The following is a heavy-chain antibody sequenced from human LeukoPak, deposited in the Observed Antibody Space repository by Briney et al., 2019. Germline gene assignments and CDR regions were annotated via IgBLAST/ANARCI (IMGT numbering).Heavy chain of an antibody. V-gene: IGHV4-30-2*01. Sequence: SETLSLTCAVSGRSISSGGYSWSWIRKPPGKGLERIGYIYHSGSTYYNPSLKSRVTISVDRSKNQFSLKLSSVTAADTAAYYCARAHIVVVTAIFSENWFDPWGQGTLVTVSS. D-gene: IGHD2-21*02. CDR1: GRSISSGGYS. J-gene: IGHJ5*02. CDR3: ARAHIVVVTAIFSENWFDP. CDR2: IYHSGST.